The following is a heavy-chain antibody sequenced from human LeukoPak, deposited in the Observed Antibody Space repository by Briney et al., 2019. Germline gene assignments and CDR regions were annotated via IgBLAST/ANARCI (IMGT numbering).Heavy chain of an antibody. CDR1: GFTFSSYA. J-gene: IGHJ4*02. CDR2: ISYDGSNK. CDR3: ATLPLLWFGVDFDY. Sequence: TGGSLRLSCAASGFTFSSYAMHWVRQAPVKGLEWVAVISYDGSNKYYADSVKGRFTISRDNSKNTLYLQMNSLRAEDTAVYYCATLPLLWFGVDFDYWGQGTLVTVSS. D-gene: IGHD3-10*01. V-gene: IGHV3-30-3*01.